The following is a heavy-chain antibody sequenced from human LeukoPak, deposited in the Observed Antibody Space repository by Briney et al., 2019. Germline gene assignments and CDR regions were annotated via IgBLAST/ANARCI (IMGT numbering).Heavy chain of an antibody. D-gene: IGHD1-26*01. CDR2: VIPILGTT. J-gene: IGHJ4*02. CDR3: ARDDGSATLGFDS. V-gene: IGHV1-69*05. CDR1: GTTFSRSA. Sequence: SVKVSRKASGTTFSRSAISWVRQAPGQGLEWMGGVIPILGTTNYAQKFQDRVSITTDESTSTAYMEVSSLRSVDTAVYYCARDDGSATLGFDSWGQGTLVTVSS.